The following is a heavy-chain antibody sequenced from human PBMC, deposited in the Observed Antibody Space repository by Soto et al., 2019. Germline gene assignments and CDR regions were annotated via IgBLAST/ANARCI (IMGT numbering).Heavy chain of an antibody. CDR1: GFTVSRYA. CDR2: LSGSGGSK. CDR3: AKDRDCIGGSGYSEWAFDI. D-gene: IGHD2-15*01. Sequence: EVQLLESGGGLLQPGGSVRLSCAAAGFTVSRYAMSWFRQAPGQGLEWVSGLSGSGGSKYYADSVKGRCTISRDHYKNTLYLQMNSVRAEDTAVDYCAKDRDCIGGSGYSEWAFDIWGQGTMVTVSS. J-gene: IGHJ3*02. V-gene: IGHV3-23*01.